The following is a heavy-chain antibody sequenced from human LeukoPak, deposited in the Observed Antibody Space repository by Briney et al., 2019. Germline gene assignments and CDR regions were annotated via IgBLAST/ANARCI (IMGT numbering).Heavy chain of an antibody. CDR2: IYYSGST. D-gene: IGHD4-23*01. Sequence: PSETLSLTCTVSGGSISSYYWSWIRQPPGKGLEWIGYIYYSGSTNYNPSLKSRVTISVDTSKNQFSLKLSSVTAADTAVYYCASLYGGNSEHFDYWGQGTLVTVSS. CDR1: GGSISSYY. J-gene: IGHJ4*02. CDR3: ASLYGGNSEHFDY. V-gene: IGHV4-59*12.